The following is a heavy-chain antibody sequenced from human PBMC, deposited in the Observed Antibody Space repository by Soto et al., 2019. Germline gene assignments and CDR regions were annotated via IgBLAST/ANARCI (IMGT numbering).Heavy chain of an antibody. CDR2: INAGNGNT. J-gene: IGHJ6*02. V-gene: IGHV1-3*01. CDR3: ARGGDYRYGIDV. Sequence: QVQLVQSGAEVKKPGASVKVFCKASGYTFTRYAMHWVRQAPGQGLEWMGWINAGNGNTKYSQKFQGRVTISRDTSANTAYMELSSLRSEDTAVYYCARGGDYRYGIDVWGQGTTVTVSS. CDR1: GYTFTRYA.